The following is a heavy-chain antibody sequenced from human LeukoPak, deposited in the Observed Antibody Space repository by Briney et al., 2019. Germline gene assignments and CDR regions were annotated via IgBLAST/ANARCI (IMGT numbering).Heavy chain of an antibody. CDR2: ISYDGSKK. Sequence: EGSLRLSCVASGFTFSNYGMHWVRQAPGKGLEWVAVISYDGSKKYFADSVKGRFTISRDNSKNTLYLQMNSLRPEDTAVYYCAKAQPSSSGWYGTDYWGQGPLATVSS. CDR1: GFTFSNYG. J-gene: IGHJ4*02. CDR3: AKAQPSSSGWYGTDY. V-gene: IGHV3-30*18. D-gene: IGHD6-19*01.